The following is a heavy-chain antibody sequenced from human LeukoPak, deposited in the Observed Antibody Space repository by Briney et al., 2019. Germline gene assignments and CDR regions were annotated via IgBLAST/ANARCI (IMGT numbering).Heavy chain of an antibody. Sequence: GGSLRLSCGASGFTFSSYSMNWVRQAPGKGLEWVSYISGGSRGIYYADSVKGRFTISRDNAKNSLFLKMNSLRAGDKAVYYCARGEYYQDGIGNNRFDYWGQGALVTVSP. CDR1: GFTFSSYS. CDR3: ARGEYYQDGIGNNRFDY. CDR2: ISGGSRGI. D-gene: IGHD3-22*01. J-gene: IGHJ4*02. V-gene: IGHV3-48*01.